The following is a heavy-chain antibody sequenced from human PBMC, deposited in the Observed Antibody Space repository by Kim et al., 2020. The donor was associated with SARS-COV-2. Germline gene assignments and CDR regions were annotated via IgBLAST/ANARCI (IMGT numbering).Heavy chain of an antibody. D-gene: IGHD3-10*01. V-gene: IGHV3-48*02. CDR1: GFTFSSNP. Sequence: GGSLRLSCAASGFTFSSNPMNWVRQAPGKGLEWVSNIRSAGGKTSSADAVKGRFTVSGNNAKTSLYLQMSSLSDEDTALYYWGRDGEWSFVSWGQGAMV. CDR2: IRSAGGKT. J-gene: IGHJ4*02. CDR3: GRDGEWSFVS.